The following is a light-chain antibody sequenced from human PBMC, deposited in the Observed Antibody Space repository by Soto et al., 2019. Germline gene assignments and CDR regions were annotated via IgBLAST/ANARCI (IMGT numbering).Light chain of an antibody. CDR3: QQYNSYSRT. CDR1: QSISSW. J-gene: IGKJ2*02. CDR2: KAS. V-gene: IGKV1-5*03. Sequence: DIQMTQSPSTLSASVGDRVTITCRASQSISSWLAWYQQKPGKAPKLLIYKASSLESGVPSRFSGSGSGTEFNLTISILQPDDFATDYCQQYNSYSRTFGQGTKLEIK.